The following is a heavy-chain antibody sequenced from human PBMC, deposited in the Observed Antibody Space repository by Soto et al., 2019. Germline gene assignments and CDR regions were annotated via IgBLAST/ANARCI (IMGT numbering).Heavy chain of an antibody. CDR1: GYTFTSYG. D-gene: IGHD6-13*01. CDR3: VRRHVSATGIDWFDP. V-gene: IGHV1-3*01. Sequence: QVQLVQSGTEVKKPGASVKVSCKASGYTFTSYGIHWVRQAPGQRLEWMGWINAANGDTKYSPKFQGRVTITRHKSASTADMELSSLRSEDTALYYCVRRHVSATGIDWFDPWGQGTLVTVSS. CDR2: INAANGDT. J-gene: IGHJ5*02.